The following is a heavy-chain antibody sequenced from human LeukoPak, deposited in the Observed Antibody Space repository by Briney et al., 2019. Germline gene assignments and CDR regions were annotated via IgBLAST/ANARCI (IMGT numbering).Heavy chain of an antibody. V-gene: IGHV3-23*01. CDR2: ISGSGGST. CDR1: GFTFSSYA. J-gene: IGHJ6*04. Sequence: PGGSLRLSCAASGFTFSSYAMSWVRQAPGKGLEWVSAISGSGGSTYYADSVKGRFTISRDNSKNTLYLQMNSLRAEDTAVYYCAKSTGYYYGSGVTDVWGKGTTVTVSS. D-gene: IGHD3-10*01. CDR3: AKSTGYYYGSGVTDV.